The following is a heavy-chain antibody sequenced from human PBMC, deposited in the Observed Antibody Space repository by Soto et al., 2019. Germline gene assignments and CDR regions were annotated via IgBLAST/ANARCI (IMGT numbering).Heavy chain of an antibody. J-gene: IGHJ4*02. CDR1: GGSMKSYY. Sequence: SETLSLTCIVSGGSMKSYYWSWIWQPPGKGLEWIGYIYYTGTANYNPSLKSRVTISVDTSRGQFSLTLSSVTAADTAVYYCARFGDSGLRPDYWGQGTLVTVS. CDR2: IYYTGTA. V-gene: IGHV4-59*01. D-gene: IGHD1-26*01. CDR3: ARFGDSGLRPDY.